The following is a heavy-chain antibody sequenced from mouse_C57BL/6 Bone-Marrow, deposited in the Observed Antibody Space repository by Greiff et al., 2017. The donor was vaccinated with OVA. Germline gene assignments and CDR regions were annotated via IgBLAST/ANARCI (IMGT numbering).Heavy chain of an antibody. D-gene: IGHD1-3*01. CDR3: AKWRMGFDY. CDR1: GFTFSDYG. J-gene: IGHJ2*01. Sequence: EVQLVESGGGLVKPGGSLKLSCAASGFTFSDYGMHWVRQAPEKGLEWVAYISSGSSTIYYAATVKGRFTISRDNAKNTLFLQKTSLRYEDTAMYYCAKWRMGFDYWGQGTTLTVSS. CDR2: ISSGSSTI. V-gene: IGHV5-17*01.